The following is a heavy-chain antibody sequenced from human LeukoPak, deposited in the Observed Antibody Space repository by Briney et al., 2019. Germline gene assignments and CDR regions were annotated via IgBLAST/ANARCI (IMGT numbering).Heavy chain of an antibody. CDR2: IYYSGST. D-gene: IGHD2-8*01. J-gene: IGHJ3*02. V-gene: IGHV4-59*01. CDR1: GGSISSYY. Sequence: SETLSLTCTVSGGSISSYYWSWIRQPPGKGLEWIGYIYYSGSTNYNPSLKSRVTISVDTSKNQFSLKLSSVTAADTAVYFCAGDRIRYCTNGVCYFHVGAFDIWGQGTMVTVSS. CDR3: AGDRIRYCTNGVCYFHVGAFDI.